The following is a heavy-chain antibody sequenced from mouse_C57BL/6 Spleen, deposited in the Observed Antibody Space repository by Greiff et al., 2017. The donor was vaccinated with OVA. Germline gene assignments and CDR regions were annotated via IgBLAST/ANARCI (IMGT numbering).Heavy chain of an antibody. CDR3: AREGYGYVCYDFDY. J-gene: IGHJ2*01. D-gene: IGHD2-2*01. Sequence: QVQLQQSGAELVKPGASVKISCKASGYAFSSYWMNWVQQRPGKGLEWIGRIYPGDGDTNYNGKFTGKATLTADKTSSTDYMQLSSQTSEDAAVYFYAREGYGYVCYDFDYWGQGTTLTVSS. V-gene: IGHV1-80*01. CDR2: IYPGDGDT. CDR1: GYAFSSYW.